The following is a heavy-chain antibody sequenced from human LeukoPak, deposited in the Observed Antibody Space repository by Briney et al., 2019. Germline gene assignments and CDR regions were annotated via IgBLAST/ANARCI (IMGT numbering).Heavy chain of an antibody. Sequence: ASVKVSCKASGYTFTSYDINWVRQATGQGLEWMGWMNPNSGNTGYAQKFQGRVTITRNTSISTAYMELSSLRSEDTAVYYCARCSTSCYKGFDYWGQGTLVTVSS. D-gene: IGHD2-2*02. V-gene: IGHV1-8*03. CDR3: ARCSTSCYKGFDY. J-gene: IGHJ4*02. CDR2: MNPNSGNT. CDR1: GYTFTSYD.